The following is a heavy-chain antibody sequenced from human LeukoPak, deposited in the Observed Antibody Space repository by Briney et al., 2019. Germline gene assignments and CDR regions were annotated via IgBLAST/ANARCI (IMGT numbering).Heavy chain of an antibody. D-gene: IGHD2-2*01. V-gene: IGHV1-69*01. J-gene: IGHJ4*02. CDR2: IIPIFGTA. CDR1: GGTFSSYA. CDR3: AKLGYCSSTSCSNFDY. Sequence: SVKVSCKASGGTFSSYAISWVRQAPGQGLEWMGGIIPIFGTANYAQKFQGRATITADESTSTAYMELSSLRSEDTAVYYCAKLGYCSSTSCSNFDYWGQGTLVTVSS.